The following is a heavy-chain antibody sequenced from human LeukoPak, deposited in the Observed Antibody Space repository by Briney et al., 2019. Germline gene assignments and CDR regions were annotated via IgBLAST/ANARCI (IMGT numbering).Heavy chain of an antibody. CDR1: GFTFSRYG. J-gene: IGHJ3*02. CDR2: IWYDGSNR. V-gene: IGHV3-33*01. Sequence: GGSLRLSCAASGFTFSRYGMHWVRQAPGKGLEWVAVIWYDGSNRQYVDSVKGRFTISRDNAKNTLYLQMNSLRVEDTAVYYCTRGGSPPEALGDALDIWGQGTMVTVSS. D-gene: IGHD1-26*01. CDR3: TRGGSPPEALGDALDI.